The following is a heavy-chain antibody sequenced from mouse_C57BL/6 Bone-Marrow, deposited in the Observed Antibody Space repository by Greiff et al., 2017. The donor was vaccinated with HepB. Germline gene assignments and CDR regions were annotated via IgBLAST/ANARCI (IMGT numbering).Heavy chain of an antibody. CDR1: GFTFSSYG. Sequence: DVHLVESGGDLVKPGGSLKLSCAASGFTFSSYGMSWVRQTPDKRLEWVATISSGGSYTYYPDSVKGRFTISRDNAKNTLYLQMSSLKSEDTAMYYCARRLLLYFDYWGQGTTLTVSS. J-gene: IGHJ2*01. V-gene: IGHV5-6*01. D-gene: IGHD1-1*01. CDR2: ISSGGSYT. CDR3: ARRLLLYFDY.